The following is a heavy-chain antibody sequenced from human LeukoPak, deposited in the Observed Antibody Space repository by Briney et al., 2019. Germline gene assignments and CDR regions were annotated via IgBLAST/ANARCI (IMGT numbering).Heavy chain of an antibody. CDR1: GGSISSYY. J-gene: IGHJ4*02. V-gene: IGHV4-59*01. CDR3: ARASTIFGVVMS. D-gene: IGHD3-3*01. Sequence: SETLSLTCTVSGGSISSYYWSWIRQPPGKGLEWIGYIYYSGSTNYNPSLKSRVTISVDTSKNQFSLKLSSVTAADTAVYYCARASTIFGVVMSWGQGTLVTVSS. CDR2: IYYSGST.